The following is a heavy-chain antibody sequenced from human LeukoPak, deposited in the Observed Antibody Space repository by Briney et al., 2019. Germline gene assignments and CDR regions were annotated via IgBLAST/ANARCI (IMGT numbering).Heavy chain of an antibody. CDR2: ISGSGGST. Sequence: GGSLRLSCAASGFTFSSYAMSWVRQAPWKELEWVSAISGSGGSTYYADSVKGRFTISRDNSKNTLYLQMNSLRAEDTAVYYCASPGYDILTPLDYWGQGTLVTVSS. CDR3: ASPGYDILTPLDY. V-gene: IGHV3-23*01. J-gene: IGHJ4*02. D-gene: IGHD3-9*01. CDR1: GFTFSSYA.